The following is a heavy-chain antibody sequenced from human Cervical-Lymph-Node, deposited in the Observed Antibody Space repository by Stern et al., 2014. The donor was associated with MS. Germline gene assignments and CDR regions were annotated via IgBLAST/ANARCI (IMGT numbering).Heavy chain of an antibody. D-gene: IGHD1-1*01. CDR1: GGTFNSDS. V-gene: IGHV1-69*09. CDR2: INPIFGIA. J-gene: IGHJ6*02. Sequence: QVQLVQSGAEVKNPGSSVKVSCKASGGTFNSDSISWVRQAPGQGLEWMGRINPIFGIADYAQKVRGRVTITADKPTRTAYMELSSLRSEDTAVYYCAREERPTPYGMDVWGQGTTVTVSS. CDR3: AREERPTPYGMDV.